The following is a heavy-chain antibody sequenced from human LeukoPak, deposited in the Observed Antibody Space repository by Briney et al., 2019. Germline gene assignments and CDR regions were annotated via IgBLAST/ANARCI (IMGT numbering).Heavy chain of an antibody. D-gene: IGHD2-21*02. J-gene: IGHJ4*02. Sequence: GGSLRLSCAASGFTFRSYAMSWVRQAPGKGLEWVSGITGSGVSTYYADPVKGRFTISRDNSKNTLHLQMNSLRAEDTAVYYCARHDGDCSCAIDYWGQGTLVTVAS. V-gene: IGHV3-23*01. CDR2: ITGSGVST. CDR3: ARHDGDCSCAIDY. CDR1: GFTFRSYA.